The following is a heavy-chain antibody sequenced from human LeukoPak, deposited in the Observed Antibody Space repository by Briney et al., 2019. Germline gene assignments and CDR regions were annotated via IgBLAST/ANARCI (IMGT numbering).Heavy chain of an antibody. J-gene: IGHJ3*02. D-gene: IGHD1-1*01. V-gene: IGHV4-38-2*02. Sequence: SETLSLTCTVSGYSISSGYYWGWIRQPPGKGLEWIGSIYRSGSTYYNPSLKSRVTISVDTSKNQFSLKLSSVTAADTAVYYCARVPLDAFDIWGQGTMVTVSS. CDR3: ARVPLDAFDI. CDR1: GYSISSGYY. CDR2: IYRSGST.